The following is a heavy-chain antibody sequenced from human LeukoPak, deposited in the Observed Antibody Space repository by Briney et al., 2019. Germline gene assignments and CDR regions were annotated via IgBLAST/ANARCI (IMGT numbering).Heavy chain of an antibody. V-gene: IGHV1-58*02. CDR2: IVVGSGNT. D-gene: IGHD1-26*01. J-gene: IGHJ4*02. CDR1: GFTFTSSA. Sequence: GTSVKVSCKASGFTFTSSAIQWVRQARGQRLEWMGWIVVGSGNTNYAQKFQERVTITRDMTTSTAYMELSSLRSEDTAVYYCAAVFPVYSGSYYGDYWGQGTLVTVSS. CDR3: AAVFPVYSGSYYGDY.